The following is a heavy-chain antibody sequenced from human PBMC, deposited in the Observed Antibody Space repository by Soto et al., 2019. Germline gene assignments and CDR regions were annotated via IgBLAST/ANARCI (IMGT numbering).Heavy chain of an antibody. CDR1: GYSFTSYW. CDR2: IDPSDSYT. Sequence: GESLKISCKGSGYSFTSYWISWVRQMPGKGLEWMGRIDPSDSYTNYSPSFQGHVTISADKSISTAYLQWSSLKASDTAMYYCARQVYYYDSSGSERDYWGQGTLVTVS. CDR3: ARQVYYYDSSGSERDY. J-gene: IGHJ4*02. D-gene: IGHD3-22*01. V-gene: IGHV5-10-1*01.